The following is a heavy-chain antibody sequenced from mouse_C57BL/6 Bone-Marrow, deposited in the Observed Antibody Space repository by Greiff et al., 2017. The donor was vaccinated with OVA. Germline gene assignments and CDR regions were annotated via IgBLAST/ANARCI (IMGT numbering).Heavy chain of an antibody. CDR2: ISNGGGST. Sequence: EVQRVESGGGLVQPGGSLKLSCAASGFTFSDYYMYWVRQTPEKRLEWVAYISNGGGSTYYPDTVKGRFTISRDNAKNTLYLQMSRLKSEDTAMYYCARPAYYGSSSYYYAMDYWGQGTSVTVSS. J-gene: IGHJ4*01. CDR3: ARPAYYGSSSYYYAMDY. D-gene: IGHD1-1*01. CDR1: GFTFSDYY. V-gene: IGHV5-12*01.